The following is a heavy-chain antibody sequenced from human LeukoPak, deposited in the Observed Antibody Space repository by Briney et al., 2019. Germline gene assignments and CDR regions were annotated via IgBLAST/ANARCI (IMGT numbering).Heavy chain of an antibody. D-gene: IGHD3-22*01. Sequence: GGSLRLSCAASGFTVSSNYMSWVRQAPGKGLEWVPVIYSGGSTYYADSVKGRFTISRDNSKNTLYLQMNSLRAEDTAVYYCARDLYDSSGYSDYWGQGTLVTVSS. CDR1: GFTVSSNY. J-gene: IGHJ4*02. CDR3: ARDLYDSSGYSDY. CDR2: IYSGGST. V-gene: IGHV3-53*01.